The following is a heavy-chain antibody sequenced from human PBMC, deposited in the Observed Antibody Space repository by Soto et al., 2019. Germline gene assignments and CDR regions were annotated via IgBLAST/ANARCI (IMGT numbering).Heavy chain of an antibody. CDR3: ARGPSHGAFDI. CDR1: GYTFTDYY. Sequence: QVQLAQSGAEVKNPGASVKVSCKASGYTFTDYYIHWLRQAPAQGLEWMGWINPNSGDTKYAQKFQGLATMTRDTSSSTTYLELSRLTSDDTALYYCARGPSHGAFDIWGQGTIITVSS. CDR2: INPNSGDT. J-gene: IGHJ3*02. V-gene: IGHV1-2*04.